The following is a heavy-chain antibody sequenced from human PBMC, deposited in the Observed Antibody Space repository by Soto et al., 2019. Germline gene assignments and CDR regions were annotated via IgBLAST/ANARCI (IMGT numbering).Heavy chain of an antibody. D-gene: IGHD3-10*01. Sequence: SMRISCAAAGFNFSSYGMHWVRQAPGKGLEWVAVIWSDVIHEYYADSLRGRFTISRENSKKTLYLKIHSLRAEYTAVYFCARGSSTREFHCYXWGQGTRVTVS. CDR2: IWSDVIHE. V-gene: IGHV3-33*01. CDR3: ARGSSTREFHCYX. CDR1: GFNFSSYG. J-gene: IGHJ5*02.